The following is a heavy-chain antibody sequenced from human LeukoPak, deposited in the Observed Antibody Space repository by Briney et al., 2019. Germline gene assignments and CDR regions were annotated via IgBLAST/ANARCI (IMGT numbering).Heavy chain of an antibody. J-gene: IGHJ6*03. V-gene: IGHV4-38-2*02. D-gene: IGHD6-19*01. CDR1: GYSISSGYH. CDR2: IYYSGST. Sequence: SETLSLTCTVSGYSISSGYHWGCIRQPPGKGLEWTGSIYYSGSTYYNPSVKSRVTISVDTSKNQFYLKLSSVTAADTAVYYCARVARIAVAGTYYYYMDVWGKGSTVTISS. CDR3: ARVARIAVAGTYYYYMDV.